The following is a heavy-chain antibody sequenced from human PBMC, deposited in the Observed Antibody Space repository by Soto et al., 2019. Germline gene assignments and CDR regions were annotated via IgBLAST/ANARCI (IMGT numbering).Heavy chain of an antibody. CDR1: GFTFSNYA. Sequence: QVQLVESGGGVVQPGTSLRLSCAASGFTFSNYALHWVRQAPGKGLEWVAAISHDGKRDYYTESVKGRLTISRDNSKNTLFMEMNGLRADDTAVYSCARGQRYGDYSFYRALDIWGQGTMVTVSS. V-gene: IGHV3-30*03. CDR3: ARGQRYGDYSFYRALDI. J-gene: IGHJ3*02. D-gene: IGHD4-17*01. CDR2: ISHDGKRD.